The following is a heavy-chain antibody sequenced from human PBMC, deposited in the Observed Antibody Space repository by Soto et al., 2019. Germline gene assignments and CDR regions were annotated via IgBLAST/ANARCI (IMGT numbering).Heavy chain of an antibody. J-gene: IGHJ4*02. V-gene: IGHV4-30-4*01. CDR2: IFHSGTT. Sequence: QVHLQESGPGLVKPSQTLSLTCSVSGGSISSADYFWTWIRQSPGKGLEWMGYIFHSGTTYYNPSLKGLLIISIENSKFQFSLRLTSVTAADSAVYFCAREPYLPKARNDFWGQGTLGTVSS. CDR1: GGSISSADYF. CDR3: AREPYLPKARNDF.